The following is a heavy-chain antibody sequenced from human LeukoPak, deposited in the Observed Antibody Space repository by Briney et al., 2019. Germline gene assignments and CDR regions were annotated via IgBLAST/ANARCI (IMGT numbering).Heavy chain of an antibody. CDR1: GFTFSSFA. Sequence: TGGSLRLSCAASGFTFSSFAMSWVRQAPGKGLEWVSAISGTTSSTYYADSVKGRFTISRDNSKNTLYLQMNTLRSEDTAIYYCARDYGDYAGNWFDPWGQGTLVTVSS. V-gene: IGHV3-23*01. CDR2: ISGTTSST. J-gene: IGHJ5*02. CDR3: ARDYGDYAGNWFDP. D-gene: IGHD4-17*01.